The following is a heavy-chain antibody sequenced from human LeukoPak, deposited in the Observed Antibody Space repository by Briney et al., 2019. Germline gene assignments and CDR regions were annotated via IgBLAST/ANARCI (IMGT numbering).Heavy chain of an antibody. V-gene: IGHV3-23*01. J-gene: IGHJ4*02. CDR3: AKGPHRDY. CDR2: LNGRGDSP. CDR1: GFTLSNYA. Sequence: GGSLRLSCAASGFTLSNYAMSWVRQAPGKGLEWVSSLNGRGDSPYYADSVKGRFTISRDNSKNTLYLQMHSLRVEDTAVYYCAKGPHRDYWGQGTLLTVSS.